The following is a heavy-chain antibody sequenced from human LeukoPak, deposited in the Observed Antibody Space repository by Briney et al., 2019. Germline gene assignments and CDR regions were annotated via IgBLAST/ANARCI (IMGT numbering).Heavy chain of an antibody. CDR1: GFTFSSYA. CDR2: ISGSGGST. V-gene: IGHV3-23*01. J-gene: IGHJ3*02. D-gene: IGHD3-10*01. CDR3: AKDRPGLLWFGEYAFDI. Sequence: PGGSLRLSCAASGFTFSSYAMSWVRQAPGKGLEWVSAISGSGGSTYYADSVKGRFTISRDNSKNTLYLQMNSLRAEDTAVYYCAKDRPGLLWFGEYAFDIWGQGTMVTVSS.